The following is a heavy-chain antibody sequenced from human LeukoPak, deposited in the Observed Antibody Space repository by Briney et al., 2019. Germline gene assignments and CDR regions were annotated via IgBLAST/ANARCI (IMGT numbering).Heavy chain of an antibody. D-gene: IGHD4-17*01. CDR2: IYPGDSDT. CDR1: GSSFTSYW. Sequence: GESLKISCKGSGSSFTSYWIGWVRQMPGKGLEWMGIIYPGDSDTRYSPSFQGQVTISADKSISTAYLQWSSLKASDTAMYYCARQMDYGDYANWFDPWGQGTLVTVSS. CDR3: ARQMDYGDYANWFDP. J-gene: IGHJ5*02. V-gene: IGHV5-51*01.